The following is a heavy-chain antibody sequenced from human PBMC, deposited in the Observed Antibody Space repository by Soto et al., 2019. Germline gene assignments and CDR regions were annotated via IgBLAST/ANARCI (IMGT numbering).Heavy chain of an antibody. V-gene: IGHV1-2*02. Sequence: QVQLVQSGAEVKKPGASVKVSCKASGDTFTGYYMHWVRQAPGQGLEWMGWINPNTGGTNYAQKFQGRVTMTRDTAISTAYMELSRLRPDDTAVYFCARSRNNQIVVFWGQGTLVTVSS. J-gene: IGHJ4*02. CDR1: GDTFTGYY. CDR2: INPNTGGT. CDR3: ARSRNNQIVVF. D-gene: IGHD1-20*01.